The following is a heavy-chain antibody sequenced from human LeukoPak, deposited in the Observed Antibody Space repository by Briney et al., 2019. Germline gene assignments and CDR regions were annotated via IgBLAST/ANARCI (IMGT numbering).Heavy chain of an antibody. Sequence: PGRSLRLSCAASGFTFSSYAMHWVRQAPGKGLEWGAVISYDGSNKYYADSVKGRFTISRDNSKNTLYLQMNSLRAEDTAVYYCARDGGYCSSTSYYTNSFDYWGQGTLVTVSS. J-gene: IGHJ4*02. V-gene: IGHV3-30*04. CDR2: ISYDGSNK. CDR1: GFTFSSYA. D-gene: IGHD2-2*01. CDR3: ARDGGYCSSTSYYTNSFDY.